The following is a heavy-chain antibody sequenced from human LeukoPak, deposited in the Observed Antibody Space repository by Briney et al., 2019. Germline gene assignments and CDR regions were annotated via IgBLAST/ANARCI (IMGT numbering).Heavy chain of an antibody. CDR3: ARPASDYDILTGYTPAYYFDY. CDR2: ISSSSSYI. V-gene: IGHV3-21*01. CDR1: GFTFSSYS. Sequence: PGGSLRLSCAASGFTFSSYSMNWVRQAPGKGLEWVSSISSSSSYIYYADSVKGRFTISRDNAKNSLYPQMNSLRAEDTAVYYCARPASDYDILTGYTPAYYFDYWGQGTLVTVSS. J-gene: IGHJ4*02. D-gene: IGHD3-9*01.